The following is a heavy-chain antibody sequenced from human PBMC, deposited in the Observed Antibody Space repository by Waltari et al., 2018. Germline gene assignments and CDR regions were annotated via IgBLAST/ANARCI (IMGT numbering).Heavy chain of an antibody. CDR2: INHSGST. V-gene: IGHV4-34*01. J-gene: IGHJ3*02. D-gene: IGHD4-17*01. CDR1: GGSFSGYY. Sequence: QVQLQQWGAGLLKPSETLSLTCAVYGGSFSGYYWSWIGQPPGKGLEWIGEINHSGSTNYNPSLKSRVTISVDTSKNQVSLKLSSVTAADTAVYYCARRRGSTVVRTISAFDIWGQGTMVTVSS. CDR3: ARRRGSTVVRTISAFDI.